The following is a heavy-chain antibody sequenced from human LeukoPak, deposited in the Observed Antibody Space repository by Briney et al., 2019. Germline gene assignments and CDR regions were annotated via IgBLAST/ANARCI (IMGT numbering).Heavy chain of an antibody. Sequence: GGSLRLSCVASGFTFTNYDMHWVRQAPGKGLEWVSTICTDGSTYYLDYVKGRFIISREDDKNSLYLQLNRLRAGAADAYYYSRVRPAVGTTWYFDLWGRGTLVTVSS. CDR2: ICTDGST. J-gene: IGHJ2*01. D-gene: IGHD6-19*01. CDR1: GFTFTNYD. CDR3: SRVRPAVGTTWYFDL. V-gene: IGHV3-13*04.